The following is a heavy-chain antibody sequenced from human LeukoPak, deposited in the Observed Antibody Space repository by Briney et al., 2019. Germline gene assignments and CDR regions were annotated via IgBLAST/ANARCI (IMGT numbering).Heavy chain of an antibody. Sequence: SETLSLTCTVSSGSISSTSYYWGWIRQPPGMGLEWIGSMYYSGSTYYNPSLKSRVTISVATSKSQFSLKLSSVTAEDTAVYYCAREMPSPRGGFDYWDKGTLVTVSS. CDR3: AREMPSPRGGFDY. CDR1: SGSISSTSYY. V-gene: IGHV4-39*07. J-gene: IGHJ4*02. D-gene: IGHD3-10*01. CDR2: MYYSGST.